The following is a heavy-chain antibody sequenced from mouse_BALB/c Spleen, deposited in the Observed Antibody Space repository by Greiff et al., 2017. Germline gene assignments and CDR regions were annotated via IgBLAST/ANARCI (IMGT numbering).Heavy chain of an antibody. J-gene: IGHJ3*01. D-gene: IGHD6-2*01. V-gene: IGHV6-6*01. CDR1: GFSFSDAW. CDR2: IRSKANNHAT. Sequence: EVKLVESGGGLVQPGGSMNITCAASGFSFSDAWMHWVRQPPGKGLEWVAEIRSKANNHATYYAESVIGRCTITRDDSKSSVYLQMNSIRAEDTGIYYCTGEGGGLFAYWGQGTLVTVSA. CDR3: TGEGGGLFAY.